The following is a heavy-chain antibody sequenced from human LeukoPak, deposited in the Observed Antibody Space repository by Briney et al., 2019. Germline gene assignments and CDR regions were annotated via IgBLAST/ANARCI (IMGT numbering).Heavy chain of an antibody. CDR3: ARAFYGGNSVDS. V-gene: IGHV2-70*11. Sequence: SGPTLVNPTQTLTLTCTFSGVSRSPSAMCVSWIRHPPWKALEWLASIDWDDDKYYSTPLKTRLTISKDTSKNQVVLTMTNMDPVDTATYYCARAFYGGNSVDSWGQGTLVTVSS. D-gene: IGHD4-23*01. CDR1: GVSRSPSAMC. CDR2: IDWDDDK. J-gene: IGHJ4*02.